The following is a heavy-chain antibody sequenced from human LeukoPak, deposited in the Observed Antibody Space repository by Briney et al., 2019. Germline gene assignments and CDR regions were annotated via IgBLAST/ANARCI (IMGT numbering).Heavy chain of an antibody. CDR3: ARRRGWVTTTGYYYYGMDV. Sequence: SETLSLTCSVSGVSINSYCWSWLRQPPGKGLEWVGYIYYSGSTNYNPSLKSRVTISVDTSKNQFSLKLSSVTAADTAVYYCARRRGWVTTTGYYYYGMDVWGQGTTVTVSS. D-gene: IGHD4-17*01. V-gene: IGHV4-59*08. CDR1: GVSINSYC. J-gene: IGHJ6*02. CDR2: IYYSGST.